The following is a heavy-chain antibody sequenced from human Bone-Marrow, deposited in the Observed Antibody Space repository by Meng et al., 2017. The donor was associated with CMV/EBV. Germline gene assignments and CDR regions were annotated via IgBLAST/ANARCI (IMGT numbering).Heavy chain of an antibody. CDR1: GLTYSDYY. Sequence: GESLKISCEASGLTYSDYYMSWIRQAPGKGLEWVAYISRSGTTIYYADSVKGRFTIPRDNAKNSLYLQMNSLRGEDTAVYYCARGRYCSSTSCYGWGYYFDYWGQGTLVTVSS. J-gene: IGHJ4*02. CDR2: ISRSGTTI. D-gene: IGHD2-2*01. CDR3: ARGRYCSSTSCYGWGYYFDY. V-gene: IGHV3-11*04.